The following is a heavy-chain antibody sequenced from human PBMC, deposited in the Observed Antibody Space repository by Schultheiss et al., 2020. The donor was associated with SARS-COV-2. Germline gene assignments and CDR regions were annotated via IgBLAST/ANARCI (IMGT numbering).Heavy chain of an antibody. CDR3: AKNWFDP. Sequence: GGSLRLSCAASGFTFSSYAMSWVRQAPGKGLEWVSAISGSGSTIYYADSVKGRFTISRDNAKNSLYLQMNSLRAEDTAVYYCAKNWFDPWGQGTLVTVSS. V-gene: IGHV3-23*01. CDR2: ISGSGSTI. J-gene: IGHJ5*02. CDR1: GFTFSSYA.